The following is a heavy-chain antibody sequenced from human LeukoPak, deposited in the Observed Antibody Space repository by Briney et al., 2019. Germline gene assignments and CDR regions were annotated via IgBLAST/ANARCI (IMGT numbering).Heavy chain of an antibody. CDR1: GYTFTHQW. J-gene: IGHJ4*02. CDR2: IYPRDSDT. D-gene: IGHD3-10*01. V-gene: IGHV5-51*01. Sequence: GESLQISCQASGYTFTHQWIGWVRQQSGSGLEWMGIIYPRDSDTRYSPSFQGHVTISADTSINTAYLEWSRLEASDTGIYYCARHSDVIGAIWGQGTLVTVSS. CDR3: ARHSDVIGAI.